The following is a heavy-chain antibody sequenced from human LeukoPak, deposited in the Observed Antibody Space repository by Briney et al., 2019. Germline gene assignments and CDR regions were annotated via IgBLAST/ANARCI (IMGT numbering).Heavy chain of an antibody. CDR3: ARDHDYGGNVGFDY. CDR1: GVSISSGSYY. J-gene: IGHJ4*02. CDR2: IYTSGST. D-gene: IGHD4-23*01. Sequence: PSQTLSLTCTVSGVSISSGSYYRSWLRQPAGKGLEWIGRIYTSGSTNYNPSLKSRVTISVDTSKNQFSLKLSSVTAAVTAVYYCARDHDYGGNVGFDYWGQGTLVTVSS. V-gene: IGHV4-61*02.